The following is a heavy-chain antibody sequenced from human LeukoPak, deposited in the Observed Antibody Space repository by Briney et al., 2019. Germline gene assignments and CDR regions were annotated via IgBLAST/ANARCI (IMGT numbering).Heavy chain of an antibody. V-gene: IGHV3-43*02. CDR3: AKGRWFGGYYFDY. Sequence: PGGSLRLSCAASGFTFDDYAMHWVRQAPGKGLERVSLISGDGGSTYYADSVKGRFTISRDNSKNSLYLQVNSLRTEDTALYYCAKGRWFGGYYFDYWGQGTLVTVSS. D-gene: IGHD3-10*01. CDR1: GFTFDDYA. CDR2: ISGDGGST. J-gene: IGHJ4*02.